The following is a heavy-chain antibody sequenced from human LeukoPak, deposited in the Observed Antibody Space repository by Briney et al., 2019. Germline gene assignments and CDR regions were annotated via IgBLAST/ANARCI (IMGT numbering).Heavy chain of an antibody. D-gene: IGHD3-10*01. V-gene: IGHV3-30*18. Sequence: GGSLRLSCAASGFTFSSYGMHWVRQAPGKGLEWVAVISYDGSNKYYADSVKGRFTISRDNSKNTLYLQMNSLRAEDTAVYYCAKDGWFGELSPPRYFDLWGRGTLVTVSS. CDR1: GFTFSSYG. CDR2: ISYDGSNK. CDR3: AKDGWFGELSPPRYFDL. J-gene: IGHJ2*01.